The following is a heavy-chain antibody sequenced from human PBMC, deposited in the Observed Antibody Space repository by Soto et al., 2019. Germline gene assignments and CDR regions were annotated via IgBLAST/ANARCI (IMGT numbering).Heavy chain of an antibody. D-gene: IGHD1-1*01. J-gene: IGHJ4*02. CDR3: VLERTGTVGFDY. Sequence: QVHLVQSGAEVKKPGASLKVSCKASGHTFSGHHMHWVRQAPGHGLEWMTYIDLDTGNTASSQKFQGRVTTTRDTSFTTAYMDLSGLGSDDTALYYCVLERTGTVGFDYWGQGTRVTVSS. CDR1: GHTFSGHH. CDR2: IDLDTGNT. V-gene: IGHV1-2*02.